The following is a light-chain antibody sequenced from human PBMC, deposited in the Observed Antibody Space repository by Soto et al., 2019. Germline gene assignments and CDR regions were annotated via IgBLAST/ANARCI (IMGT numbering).Light chain of an antibody. CDR3: TARRTSTTFV. V-gene: IGLV2-14*03. CDR2: DVN. J-gene: IGLJ2*01. CDR1: CSDIGAYNF. Sequence: QSALTQPASVSGSPGQSITISCTGTCSDIGAYNFVSWYQQHPGKAPKLMIYDVNIRPSGVSNRFSGSKSGNTASLSISGLQAEDDADYYCTARRTSTTFVFGGGTKVTVL.